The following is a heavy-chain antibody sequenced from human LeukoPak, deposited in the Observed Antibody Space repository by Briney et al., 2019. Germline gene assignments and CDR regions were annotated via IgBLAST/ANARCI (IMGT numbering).Heavy chain of an antibody. V-gene: IGHV4-61*02. D-gene: IGHD5-12*01. CDR1: GGSISSGSYY. CDR2: IYTSGST. J-gene: IGHJ2*01. CDR3: ARVIWLRQNWYFDL. Sequence: MTSETLSLTCTVSGGSISSGSYYWSWIRQPAGKGLVWIGRIYTSGSTNYNPSLKSRVTISVDTSKNPFSLKLSSVTAADTAVYYCARVIWLRQNWYFDLWGRGTLVTVSS.